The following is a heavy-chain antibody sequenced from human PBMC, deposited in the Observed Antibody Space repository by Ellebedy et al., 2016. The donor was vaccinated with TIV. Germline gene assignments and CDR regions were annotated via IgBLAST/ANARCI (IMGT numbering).Heavy chain of an antibody. V-gene: IGHV1-2*02. D-gene: IGHD4-23*01. J-gene: IGHJ6*02. Sequence: AASVKVSCKASGYTFTGYYMHWVRQAPGQGLEWMGWINPNSGGTNYAQKFQGRVTMTRETSISTAYMALSRLRSDDTAVYYCARDYGGKRLYGMDVWGQGTTVTVSS. CDR1: GYTFTGYY. CDR3: ARDYGGKRLYGMDV. CDR2: INPNSGGT.